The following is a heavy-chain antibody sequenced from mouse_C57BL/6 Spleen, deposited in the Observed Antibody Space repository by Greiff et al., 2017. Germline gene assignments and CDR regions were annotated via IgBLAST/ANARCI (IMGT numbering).Heavy chain of an antibody. Sequence: VQLQQSGAGLVKPGASVKLSCKASGYTFTEYTIHWVKQRPGQGLEWIGWFYPGSGSIKYNEKFKDKATLTADKSYSTVYLELSRLTSEDSAVYFCARHEERGIYCGYDGGAFDYWGQGTTRTGSS. V-gene: IGHV1-62-2*01. J-gene: IGHJ2*01. D-gene: IGHD2-2*01. CDR2: FYPGSGSI. CDR3: ARHEERGIYCGYDGGAFDY. CDR1: GYTFTEYT.